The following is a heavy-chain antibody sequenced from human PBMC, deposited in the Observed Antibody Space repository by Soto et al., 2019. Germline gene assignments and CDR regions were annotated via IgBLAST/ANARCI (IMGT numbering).Heavy chain of an antibody. CDR2: INPNSGGT. CDR3: AREVIAAAAAGWFDP. V-gene: IGHV1-2*02. J-gene: IGHJ5*02. CDR1: GYTFTGYY. D-gene: IGHD6-13*01. Sequence: QVQLVQSGAEVKKPGASVKVSCKASGYTFTGYYMHWVRQAPGQGLKWMGWINPNSGGTNYAQKFQGRVTMTRDTSISTAYMELSRLRSDDTAVYYCAREVIAAAAAGWFDPWGQGTLVTVSS.